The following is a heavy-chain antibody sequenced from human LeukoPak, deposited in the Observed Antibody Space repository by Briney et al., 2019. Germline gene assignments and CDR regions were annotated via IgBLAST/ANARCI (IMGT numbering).Heavy chain of an antibody. D-gene: IGHD4-17*01. V-gene: IGHV3-15*01. CDR3: TTGRTVTTWGVAHIDY. CDR1: GFTFSNAW. Sequence: GGSLRLSCAASGFTFSNAWMSWVRQAPGKGLEWVGRIKSKTDGGTTDYAAPVKGRFTISRDDSKNTLYLQMNSLKTEDTAVYYCTTGRTVTTWGVAHIDYWGQGTLVTVSS. J-gene: IGHJ4*02. CDR2: IKSKTDGGTT.